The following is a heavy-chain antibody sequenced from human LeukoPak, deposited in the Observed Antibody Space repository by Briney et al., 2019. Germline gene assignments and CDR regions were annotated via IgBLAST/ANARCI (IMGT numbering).Heavy chain of an antibody. J-gene: IGHJ4*02. D-gene: IGHD3-9*01. V-gene: IGHV3-9*01. CDR1: GFTFDDYA. CDR2: ISWNSGSI. CDR3: AKDTYDILTGYYKGYFDY. Sequence: PGRSLRLSCAASGFTFDDYAMHLVRQAPGKGLEWVSGISWNSGSIGYADSVKGRFTISRDNAKNSLYLQMNSLRAEDTALYYCAKDTYDILTGYYKGYFDYWGQGTLVTVSS.